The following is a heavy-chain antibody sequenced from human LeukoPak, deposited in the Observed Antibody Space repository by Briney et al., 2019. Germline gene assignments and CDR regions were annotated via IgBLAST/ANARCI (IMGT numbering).Heavy chain of an antibody. J-gene: IGHJ4*02. CDR3: AKEREDYGDYELSCYLDY. D-gene: IGHD4-17*01. V-gene: IGHV3-49*03. CDR1: GFTFGDYA. Sequence: GGSLRLSCTASGFTFGDYAMSWFRQAPGKGLEWVGFIRSKAYGGTTEYAASVKGRFTISRDDSKSIAYLQMNSLRAEDTAVYYCAKEREDYGDYELSCYLDYWGQGTLVTVSS. CDR2: IRSKAYGGTT.